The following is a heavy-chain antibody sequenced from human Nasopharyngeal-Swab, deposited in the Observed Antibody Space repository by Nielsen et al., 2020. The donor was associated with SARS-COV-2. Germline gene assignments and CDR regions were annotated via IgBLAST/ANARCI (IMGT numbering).Heavy chain of an antibody. CDR3: ASRLGDYDSRSNYYYYYYMDV. J-gene: IGHJ6*03. V-gene: IGHV4-59*01. CDR2: IYYSGST. Sequence: RQAPGKGLEWIGYIYYSGSTNYNPSLKSRVTISVDTSKNQFSLKLSSATAADTAVYYCASRLGDYDSRSNYYYYYYMDVWGKGTTVTVSS. D-gene: IGHD3-22*01.